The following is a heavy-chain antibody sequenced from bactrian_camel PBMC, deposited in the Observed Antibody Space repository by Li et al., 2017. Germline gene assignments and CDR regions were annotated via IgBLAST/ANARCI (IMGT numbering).Heavy chain of an antibody. D-gene: IGHD5*01. V-gene: IGHV3S42*01. CDR3: TRETQWVGYHEFAEY. CDR1: GFTVNTYT. CDR2: IDRGGTP. J-gene: IGHJ4*01. Sequence: VQLVESGGGSVQAGGSLRLSCQGSGFTVNTYTLGWFREAPGKGREGLASIDRGGTPSYANSVRGRFTISRDNKKNTLDLQMDGLKTEDSAMYYCTRETQWVGYHEFAEYWGQGTQVTVSS.